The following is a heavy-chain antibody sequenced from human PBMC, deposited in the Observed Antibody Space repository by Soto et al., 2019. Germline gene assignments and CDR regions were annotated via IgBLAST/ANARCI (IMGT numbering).Heavy chain of an antibody. V-gene: IGHV4-31*03. CDR1: GGSISSGAYF. Sequence: TLSLTCSVSGGSISSGAYFWSWIRQHPGKGLEWIGYIYYTGRSYYNPSLKSRVTISLDTSKNQFSLNLSSVTAADTAIYYCARYCSTTDCPLDSWGRGTLVTVSS. CDR2: IYYTGRS. J-gene: IGHJ5*01. CDR3: ARYCSTTDCPLDS. D-gene: IGHD2-2*01.